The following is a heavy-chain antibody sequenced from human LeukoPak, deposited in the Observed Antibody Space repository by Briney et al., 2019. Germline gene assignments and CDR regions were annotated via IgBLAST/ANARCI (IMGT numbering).Heavy chain of an antibody. V-gene: IGHV3-33*01. J-gene: IGHJ4*02. Sequence: PGGSLRLSCAASGFTFSGYGMHWVRQAPGKGLEWVAVIWYDGSNKYYADSVKGRFTISRDNSKNTLYLQMNSLRAEDTAVYYCARGRGYSYGPFDYWGQGTLVTVSS. CDR2: IWYDGSNK. CDR3: ARGRGYSYGPFDY. CDR1: GFTFSGYG. D-gene: IGHD5-18*01.